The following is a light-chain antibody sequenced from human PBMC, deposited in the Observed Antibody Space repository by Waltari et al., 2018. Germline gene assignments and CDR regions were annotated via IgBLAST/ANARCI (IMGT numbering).Light chain of an antibody. CDR1: QSIGGW. CDR3: QQYNSDSLYS. J-gene: IGKJ2*01. Sequence: DIQMTQSPSTLSASVGDRVIITCRASQSIGGWLAWYQQKPEKAPKLLIYKASSLHSGVPSRFSGSGSGTEFTLTISSLQPDDFAAYYCQQYNSDSLYSFGQGTKLEIK. V-gene: IGKV1-5*03. CDR2: KAS.